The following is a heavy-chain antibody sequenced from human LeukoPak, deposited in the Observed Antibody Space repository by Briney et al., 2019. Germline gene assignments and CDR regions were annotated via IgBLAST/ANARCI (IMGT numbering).Heavy chain of an antibody. CDR1: GGSISSSSYY. CDR3: ASFTPHYYDSSGYFDAFDI. Sequence: PSETLSLTCTVSGGSISSSSYYWGWIRQPPGKGLEWIGSIYYSGSTYYNPSLKSRVTISVDTSKNQFSLKLSSVTAADTAVYYCASFTPHYYDSSGYFDAFDIWGQGTMVTVSS. J-gene: IGHJ3*02. D-gene: IGHD3-22*01. CDR2: IYYSGST. V-gene: IGHV4-39*07.